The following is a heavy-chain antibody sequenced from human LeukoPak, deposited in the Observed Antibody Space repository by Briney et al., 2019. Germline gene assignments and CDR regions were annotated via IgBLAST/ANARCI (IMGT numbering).Heavy chain of an antibody. J-gene: IGHJ6*02. V-gene: IGHV3-30*02. CDR2: IRYDGSNK. CDR1: GFTFSSYG. D-gene: IGHD6-13*01. CDR3: AREIAAAGPKTGYYYYYYGMDV. Sequence: HPGGSLRLSCAASGFTFSSYGMHWVRQAPGKGLEWVAFIRYDGSNKYYADSVKGRFTISRDNSKNTLYLQMNSLRAEDTAVYYCAREIAAAGPKTGYYYYYYGMDVWGQGTTVTVSS.